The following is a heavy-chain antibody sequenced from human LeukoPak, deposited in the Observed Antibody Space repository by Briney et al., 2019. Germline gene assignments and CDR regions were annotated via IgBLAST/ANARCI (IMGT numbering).Heavy chain of an antibody. CDR1: GGSISSGGYY. V-gene: IGHV4-31*03. Sequence: SQTLSLTCTVSGGSISSGGYYWSWIRQHPGKGLEWIGYIYYSGSAYYNPSLKSRVTISVDTSKNQFSLKLSSVTAADTAVYYCARAELDYYDSSGYYDGTDRARFDPWGQGTLVTVSS. J-gene: IGHJ5*02. CDR3: ARAELDYYDSSGYYDGTDRARFDP. D-gene: IGHD3-22*01. CDR2: IYYSGSA.